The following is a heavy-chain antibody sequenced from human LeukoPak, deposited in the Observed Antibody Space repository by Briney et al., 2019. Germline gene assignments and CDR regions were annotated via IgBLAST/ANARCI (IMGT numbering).Heavy chain of an antibody. Sequence: GGSLRLSCAASGFTLSTYWMSWVRQAPEKGLEWLANIKQDGSEKYYVDSVKGRFTISRDNVENSLDLQMNSLRVEDTAVYYCTRGPRGYDSSGAPWGQGTLVTVSS. V-gene: IGHV3-7*01. J-gene: IGHJ5*02. CDR3: TRGPRGYDSSGAP. CDR2: IKQDGSEK. D-gene: IGHD3-22*01. CDR1: GFTLSTYW.